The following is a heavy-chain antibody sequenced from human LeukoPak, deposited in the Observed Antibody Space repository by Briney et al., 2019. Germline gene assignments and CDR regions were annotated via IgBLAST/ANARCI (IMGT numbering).Heavy chain of an antibody. D-gene: IGHD6-13*01. Sequence: GGSLRLSCVASGVTLSNYAMSWARQAPGKGLEWVSGISSSGSGGNTYYAEYVKGRFTISRDSSRNTLFLHMNTLRAEDTDVYYCAKDPGIAAADVYYYYGMDVWGQGTTVTVSS. J-gene: IGHJ6*02. CDR2: ISSSGSGGNT. CDR1: GVTLSNYA. V-gene: IGHV3-23*01. CDR3: AKDPGIAAADVYYYYGMDV.